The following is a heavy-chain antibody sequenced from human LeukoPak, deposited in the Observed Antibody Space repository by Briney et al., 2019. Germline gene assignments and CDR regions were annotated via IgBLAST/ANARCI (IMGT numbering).Heavy chain of an antibody. V-gene: IGHV1-46*01. CDR1: GYTFTSYY. D-gene: IGHD5-18*01. CDR3: AREDYTAMVTYYFDY. Sequence: ASVKVSCKASGYTFTSYYMHWVRQAPGQGLEWMGIINPSGGSTSYVQKFQGRVTMTRDTSTSTVYMELSSLRSEDTAVYYCAREDYTAMVTYYFDYWGQGTLVTVSS. CDR2: INPSGGST. J-gene: IGHJ4*02.